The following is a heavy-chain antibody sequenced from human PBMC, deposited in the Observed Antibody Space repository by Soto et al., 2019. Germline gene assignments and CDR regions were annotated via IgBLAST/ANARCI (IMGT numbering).Heavy chain of an antibody. V-gene: IGHV3-23*01. CDR1: AFAFSNYA. CDR3: ARCYSGSYYNALDM. D-gene: IGHD1-26*01. J-gene: IGHJ3*02. CDR2: ISGGGGNT. Sequence: HPGGSLRLSCSASAFAFSNYAMTWVRHAPGKELGWVSVISGGGGNTYYADSVKGRFTISRDNSRKTVFLQMNSLRAEDTAVYYCARCYSGSYYNALDMWGQGTMVTVSS.